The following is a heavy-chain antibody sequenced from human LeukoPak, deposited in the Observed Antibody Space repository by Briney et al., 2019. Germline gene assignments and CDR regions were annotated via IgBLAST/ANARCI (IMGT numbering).Heavy chain of an antibody. CDR3: ARETSGSHWN. Sequence: GGSLRLSCAASGFTVSTNYMNWVRQAPGKGLEWVSVLYSGGNTYYADSVKGRFTISRDNSKNTLYLQMNSLRVEDTAVYYCARETSGSHWNWGQGTLVTVSS. D-gene: IGHD1-26*01. J-gene: IGHJ4*02. V-gene: IGHV3-66*01. CDR2: LYSGGNT. CDR1: GFTVSTNY.